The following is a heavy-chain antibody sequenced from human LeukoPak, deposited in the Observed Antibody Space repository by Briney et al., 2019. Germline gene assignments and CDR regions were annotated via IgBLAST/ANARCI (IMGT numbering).Heavy chain of an antibody. J-gene: IGHJ6*02. CDR3: ARGRRIVGATTAYAGMDV. CDR2: IKQDGSEK. Sequence: GGSLRLYCAASGFTFSSYWMSWVRQAPGKGLEWVANIKQDGSEKYYVDSVKGRFTISRDNAKNSLYLQMNSLRAEDTAVYYRARGRRIVGATTAYAGMDVWGQGTTVTVSS. CDR1: GFTFSSYW. D-gene: IGHD1-26*01. V-gene: IGHV3-7*05.